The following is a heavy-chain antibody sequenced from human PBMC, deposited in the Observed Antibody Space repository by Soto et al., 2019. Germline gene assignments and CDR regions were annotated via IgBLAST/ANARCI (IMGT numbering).Heavy chain of an antibody. CDR2: ISANNGDT. CDR1: GYTFTGYY. Sequence: ASVKVSCKASGYTFTGYYMHWVRQAPGQGLEWMGWISANNGDTNYAQKLQGRVTMTTDTSTSTAYMELSSLRSDDTAVYYCASNDFWSGNWFDPWGQGTLVTVSS. V-gene: IGHV1-18*04. CDR3: ASNDFWSGNWFDP. J-gene: IGHJ5*02. D-gene: IGHD3-3*01.